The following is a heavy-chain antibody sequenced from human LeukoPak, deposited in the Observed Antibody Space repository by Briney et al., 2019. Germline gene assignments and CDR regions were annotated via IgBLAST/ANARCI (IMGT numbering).Heavy chain of an antibody. D-gene: IGHD7-27*01. Sequence: SETLSLPCSVSGASLTIYYWNWIRQPAGKGLEWIGRYASGTTTHNPSLKSQFSMSIDTSKNQISLKLTSVTAADTAVYYCATGDHSFDNWGQGTLVTVTP. CDR2: YASGTT. J-gene: IGHJ4*02. V-gene: IGHV4-4*07. CDR3: ATGDHSFDN. CDR1: GASLTIYY.